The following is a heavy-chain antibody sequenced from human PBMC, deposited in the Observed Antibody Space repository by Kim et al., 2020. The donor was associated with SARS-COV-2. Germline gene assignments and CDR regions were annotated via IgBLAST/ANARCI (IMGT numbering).Heavy chain of an antibody. J-gene: IGHJ3*02. D-gene: IGHD3-10*01. Sequence: GESLKISCKGSGYSFTNYWIGWVRQMPGKGLEWMGIIYPGDSDIRNSPSFQGQVTISADKSISTAYLHWSSLKASDTAMYYCARQGYYSDSGSHSPFDIWGQGTMVTVSS. CDR3: ARQGYYSDSGSHSPFDI. CDR1: GYSFTNYW. CDR2: IYPGDSDI. V-gene: IGHV5-51*01.